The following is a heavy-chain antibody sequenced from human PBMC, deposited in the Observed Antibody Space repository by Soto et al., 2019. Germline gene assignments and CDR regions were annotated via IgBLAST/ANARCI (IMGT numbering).Heavy chain of an antibody. D-gene: IGHD5-12*01. CDR1: GGSISSFY. CDR3: ARDASWQPVHRAGYDNGMDV. CDR2: IHYSGST. J-gene: IGHJ6*02. V-gene: IGHV4-59*01. Sequence: PSETLSLTCTVSGGSISSFYWTWIRQPPGKGLEWIGYIHYSGSTNYNASLKSRVSISVDTSTNQFSLMLISVPAADTAVYYCARDASWQPVHRAGYDNGMDVWGQGTKVTVSS.